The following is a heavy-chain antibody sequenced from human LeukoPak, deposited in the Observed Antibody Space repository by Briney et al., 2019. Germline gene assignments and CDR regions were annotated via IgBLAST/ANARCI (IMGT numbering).Heavy chain of an antibody. CDR3: ARVLGSSWYYFDY. CDR2: IYTSGST. J-gene: IGHJ4*02. D-gene: IGHD6-13*01. CDR1: GGSISIGSYY. Sequence: SQTLSLTCTVSGGSISIGSYYWSWIRQPAGRGLEWIGRIYTSGSTDYNPSLESRAIISVDTSKNQFSLELTSVTAADTAVYYCARVLGSSWYYFDYWGQGTLVTVSS. V-gene: IGHV4-61*02.